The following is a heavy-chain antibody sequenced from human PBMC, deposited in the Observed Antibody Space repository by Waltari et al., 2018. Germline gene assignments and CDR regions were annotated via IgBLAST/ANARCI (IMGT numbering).Heavy chain of an antibody. J-gene: IGHJ6*02. CDR3: ARVSGELLYYYYGMDV. CDR1: GGSFSGYY. V-gene: IGHV3-11*04. CDR2: ISSSGSTI. D-gene: IGHD3-10*01. Sequence: QVQLQQWGAGLLKPSETLSLTCAVYGGSFSGYYWSWIRQPPGKGLEWVSYISSSGSTIYYADSVKGRFTISRDNAKNSLYLQMNSLRAEDTAVYYCARVSGELLYYYYGMDVWGQGTTVTVSS.